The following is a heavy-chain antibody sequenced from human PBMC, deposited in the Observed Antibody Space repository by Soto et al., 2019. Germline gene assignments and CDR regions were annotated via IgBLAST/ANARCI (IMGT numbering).Heavy chain of an antibody. D-gene: IGHD3-10*01. Sequence: QVQLVESGGGVVQPGRSLRLSCAASGFTFSNYGMHWVRHAPGKGLEWVAVIWYDGTNKYYADSVKGRFTISRDNSENTLYLQMHSLRAEDTAVYYCARTYYFGSGSRHFDYWGQGTLVTVSS. V-gene: IGHV3-33*01. CDR2: IWYDGTNK. CDR3: ARTYYFGSGSRHFDY. CDR1: GFTFSNYG. J-gene: IGHJ4*02.